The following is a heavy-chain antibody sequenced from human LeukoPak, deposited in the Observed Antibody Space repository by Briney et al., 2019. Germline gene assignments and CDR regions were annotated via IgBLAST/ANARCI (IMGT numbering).Heavy chain of an antibody. CDR3: ARVNTGKVTLDY. D-gene: IGHD1-14*01. CDR2: IYYIGST. V-gene: IGHV4-59*01. CDR1: GDSINKNY. Sequence: SETLSLTCTVSGDSINKNYWSWIRQSPGKGLEWIGYIYYIGSTNYNPSLASRITISLDTSKSQFSLTLYSVTAADTAIYFCARVNTGKVTLDYWGQGILVAVSS. J-gene: IGHJ4*02.